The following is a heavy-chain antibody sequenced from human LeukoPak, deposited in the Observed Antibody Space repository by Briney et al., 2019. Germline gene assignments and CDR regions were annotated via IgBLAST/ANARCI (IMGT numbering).Heavy chain of an antibody. CDR1: GDSISSYY. D-gene: IGHD1-1*01. Sequence: PSETLSLTCTVSGDSISSYYWSWIRQPPGKGLEWIGYISYSGSTNYNPSLESRVTISGDTSKNQFSLKLSPVTAADTAFYYCARQSRGTTARLFDYWGQGTLVTVSS. V-gene: IGHV4-59*08. J-gene: IGHJ4*02. CDR2: ISYSGST. CDR3: ARQSRGTTARLFDY.